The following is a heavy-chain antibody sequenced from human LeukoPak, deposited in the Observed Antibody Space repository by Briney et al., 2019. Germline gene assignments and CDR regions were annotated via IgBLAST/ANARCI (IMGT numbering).Heavy chain of an antibody. CDR3: ARSRGGSY. J-gene: IGHJ4*02. V-gene: IGHV3-7*01. Sequence: PGGSLRLSCAASGFTFNSYAMSWVRQAPGKGLEWVANIKEDGSEKNYVDSVKGRFTISRDNAKNSLYLQMNSLRAEDTAVYYCARSRGGSYWGQGTLVTVSS. D-gene: IGHD1-26*01. CDR2: IKEDGSEK. CDR1: GFTFNSYA.